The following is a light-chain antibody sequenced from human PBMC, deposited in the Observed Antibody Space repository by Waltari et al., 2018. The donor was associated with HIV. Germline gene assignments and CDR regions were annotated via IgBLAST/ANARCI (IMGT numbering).Light chain of an antibody. J-gene: IGLJ2*01. CDR2: EVS. CDR1: STGVRGSNH. V-gene: IGLV2-14*01. Sequence: QSALTQPASVSGSPGPPIPIPCTGTSTGVRGSNHASWYQQHPGKAPKPMIYEVSNRPSGVSNRFSGSKSGNTAALTISGLQAEDEADYYCSSYTSSSSVVFGGGTKLTVL. CDR3: SSYTSSSSVV.